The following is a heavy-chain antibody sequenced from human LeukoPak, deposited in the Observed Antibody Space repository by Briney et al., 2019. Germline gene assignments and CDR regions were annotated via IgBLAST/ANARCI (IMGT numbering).Heavy chain of an antibody. CDR1: RGSFSGYY. CDR3: ARGHCSSTSCYFDY. Sequence: PLETLSLTCAVYRGSFSGYYWSWIRQPPGKGLEWIGEINHSGSTNYNPSLKRLVTISVDTSKNQFSLKLSSVTAADTAVYYCARGHCSSTSCYFDYWGQGTLVTVFS. J-gene: IGHJ4*02. V-gene: IGHV4-34*01. CDR2: INHSGST. D-gene: IGHD2-2*01.